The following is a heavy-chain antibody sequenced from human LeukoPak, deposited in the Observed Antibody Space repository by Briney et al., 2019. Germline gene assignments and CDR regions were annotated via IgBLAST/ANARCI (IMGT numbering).Heavy chain of an antibody. V-gene: IGHV5-51*01. CDR1: GYSFTSYW. CDR2: IHPGDSDT. D-gene: IGHD3-10*01. J-gene: IGHJ3*02. Sequence: GESLKISCKGSGYSFTSYWIGWVRQMPGKGLEWMGIIHPGDSDTRYSPSFQGQVTISADKSISTAYLQWSSLKASDTAMYYCARLNGMVRAKNAFDIWGQGSMVTVSS. CDR3: ARLNGMVRAKNAFDI.